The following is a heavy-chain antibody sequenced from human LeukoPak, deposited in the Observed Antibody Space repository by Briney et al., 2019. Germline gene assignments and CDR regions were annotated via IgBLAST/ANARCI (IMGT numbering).Heavy chain of an antibody. Sequence: SETPSLTCAVYGGSFSGYYWSWIRQPPGKGLEWIGEINHSGSTNYNPSLKSRVTISVDTSKNQFSLKLSSVTAADTAVYYCARPSLSDYGGPFDPWGQGTLVTVSP. J-gene: IGHJ5*02. CDR2: INHSGST. CDR3: ARPSLSDYGGPFDP. CDR1: GGSFSGYY. D-gene: IGHD4-23*01. V-gene: IGHV4-34*01.